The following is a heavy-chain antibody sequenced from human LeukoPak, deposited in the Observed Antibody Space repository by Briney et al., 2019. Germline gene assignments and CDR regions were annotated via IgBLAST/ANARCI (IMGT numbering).Heavy chain of an antibody. D-gene: IGHD6-6*01. CDR3: ARDSSSGPNWFDP. CDR2: INWNGGST. V-gene: IGHV3-20*04. CDR1: GFTFDDYG. Sequence: GGSLRLSCAASGFTFDDYGLSWVRQAPGKGLEWVSTINWNGGSTGYADSVKGRFTISRDNAKNSLYLQMNSLRAEDTALYYGARDSSSGPNWFDPWGQGTLVTVSS. J-gene: IGHJ5*02.